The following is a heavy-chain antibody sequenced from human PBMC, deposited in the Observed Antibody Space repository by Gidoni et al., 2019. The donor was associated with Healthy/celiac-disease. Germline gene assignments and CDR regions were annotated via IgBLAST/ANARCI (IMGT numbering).Heavy chain of an antibody. CDR3: ARDLGVAAASECFDY. V-gene: IGHV3-21*01. CDR2: ISSSSSYI. J-gene: IGHJ4*02. Sequence: EVQLVESGGGLVTPGGSLRLSCAASGFPFSSYSMNWVRQAPGKGLEWVSSISSSSSYIYYADSVKGRFTISRDNAKNSLYLQMNSLRAEDTAVYYCARDLGVAAASECFDYWGQGTLVTVSS. CDR1: GFPFSSYS. D-gene: IGHD6-13*01.